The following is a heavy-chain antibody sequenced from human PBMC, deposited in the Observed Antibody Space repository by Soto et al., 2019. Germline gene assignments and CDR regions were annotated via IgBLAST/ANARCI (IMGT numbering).Heavy chain of an antibody. CDR3: AKDSLITIFGVVIMFDY. D-gene: IGHD3-3*01. J-gene: IGHJ4*02. CDR1: GFTFSSYA. V-gene: IGHV3-23*01. CDR2: ISGSGGST. Sequence: GGSLRLSCAASGFTFSSYAMSWVRQAPGKGLEWVSAISGSGGSTYYADSVKGRFTISRDNSKNTLYLQMNSLRAEDTAVYYCAKDSLITIFGVVIMFDYWGQGIRVTVAS.